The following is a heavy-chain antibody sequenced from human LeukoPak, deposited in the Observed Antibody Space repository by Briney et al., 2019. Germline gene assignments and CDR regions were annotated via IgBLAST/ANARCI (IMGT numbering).Heavy chain of an antibody. D-gene: IGHD4-17*01. Sequence: PSGGSLRLSCAASGFTFDDYAMHWVRHAPGKGLEWVSGISWNSGSIGYADSVKGRFTISRDNAKNSLYLQMNSLRAEDTALYYCAKDIGDYGDYHGAFDIWGQGTMVTVSS. CDR3: AKDIGDYGDYHGAFDI. CDR2: ISWNSGSI. CDR1: GFTFDDYA. V-gene: IGHV3-9*01. J-gene: IGHJ3*02.